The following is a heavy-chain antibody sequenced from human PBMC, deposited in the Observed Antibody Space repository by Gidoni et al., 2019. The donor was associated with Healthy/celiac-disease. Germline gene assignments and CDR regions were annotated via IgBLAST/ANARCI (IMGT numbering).Heavy chain of an antibody. CDR1: GVSISSSSYY. J-gene: IGHJ4*02. Sequence: QLQLQESGPGLVKPSATLSLPCTVSGVSISSSSYYWGWIRQPPGKGLEWIGSIYYSGSTYYNPSLKSRVTISVDTSKNQFSLKLSSVTAADTAVYYCARDIYVLLWFGESMGYFDYWGQGTLVTVSS. CDR3: ARDIYVLLWFGESMGYFDY. D-gene: IGHD3-10*01. V-gene: IGHV4-39*07. CDR2: IYYSGST.